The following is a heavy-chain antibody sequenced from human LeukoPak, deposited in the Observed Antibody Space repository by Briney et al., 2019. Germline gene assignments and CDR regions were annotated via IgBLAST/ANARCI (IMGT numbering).Heavy chain of an antibody. V-gene: IGHV1-24*01. J-gene: IGHJ4*02. D-gene: IGHD3-22*01. CDR3: ATAITYYYDSSGYLGGFDY. Sequence: ASVEVSCKVSGYTLTELSMHWVRQAPGKGLEWMGGFDPEDGETIYAQKFQGRVTMTEDTSTDTAYMELSSLRSEDTAVYYCATAITYYYDSSGYLGGFDYWAREPWSPSPQ. CDR1: GYTLTELS. CDR2: FDPEDGET.